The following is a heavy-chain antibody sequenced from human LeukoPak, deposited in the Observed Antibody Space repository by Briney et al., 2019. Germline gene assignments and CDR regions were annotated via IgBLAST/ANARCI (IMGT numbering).Heavy chain of an antibody. D-gene: IGHD5-12*01. J-gene: IGHJ5*02. CDR2: IYTSGST. CDR3: ARSSGYDSGWFDP. CDR1: RGSISSGSYY. V-gene: IGHV4-61*02. Sequence: SQTLSLTCTVSRGSISSGSYYWSWIRQPAGKGLEWIGRIYTSGSTNYNPSLKSRVTISVDTSKNQFSLKLSSVTAADTAVYYCARSSGYDSGWFDPWGQGTLVTVSS.